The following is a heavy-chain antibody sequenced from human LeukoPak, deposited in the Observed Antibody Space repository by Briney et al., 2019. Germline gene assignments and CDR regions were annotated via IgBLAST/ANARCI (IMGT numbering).Heavy chain of an antibody. D-gene: IGHD3-10*01. Sequence: ASVKVSCKASGYTFTGYYMHWVRQAPGQGHEWMGWINPNSGGTNYAQKFQGRVTMTRDTSISTAYMELSRLRSDDTAVYYCASSGGTYYYGSGSYYFGYWGQGTLVTVSS. J-gene: IGHJ4*02. CDR3: ASSGGTYYYGSGSYYFGY. V-gene: IGHV1-2*02. CDR2: INPNSGGT. CDR1: GYTFTGYY.